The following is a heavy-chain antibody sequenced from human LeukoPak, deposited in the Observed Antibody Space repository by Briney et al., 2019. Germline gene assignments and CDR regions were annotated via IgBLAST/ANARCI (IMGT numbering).Heavy chain of an antibody. CDR3: ARFHYYYDMDV. CDR1: GYTFSEYW. D-gene: IGHD3-10*01. V-gene: IGHV5-51*01. J-gene: IGHJ6*02. Sequence: GESLKISCEGSGYTFSEYWVAWVLQMPGKGLEWMGIIYPGDSDTRYSPSFQGLLTISADKSINTAYLQWNSLKASDTAMYYCARFHYYYDMDVWGQGTTVTVSS. CDR2: IYPGDSDT.